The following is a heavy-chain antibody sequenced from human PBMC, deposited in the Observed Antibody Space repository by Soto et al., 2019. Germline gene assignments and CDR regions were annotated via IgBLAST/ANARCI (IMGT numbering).Heavy chain of an antibody. CDR1: GGSFSGYY. D-gene: IGHD2-2*01. CDR2: INHSGST. V-gene: IGHV4-34*01. Sequence: SETLSLTCAVYGGSFSGYYWSWIRQPPGKGLEWIGEINHSGSTNYNPSLKRRVTISVDTSKNQFSLKLSSVTAADTAVYYCARGRRDIVVVPAADGWFDPWGQGTLVTVSS. J-gene: IGHJ5*02. CDR3: ARGRRDIVVVPAADGWFDP.